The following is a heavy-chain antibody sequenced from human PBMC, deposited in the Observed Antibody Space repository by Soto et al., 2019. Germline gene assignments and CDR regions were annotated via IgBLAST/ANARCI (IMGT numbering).Heavy chain of an antibody. CDR1: GGSISSGGYY. Sequence: PSETLSLTCTFSGGSISSGGYYLSWIRQHPGKGLEWIGYIYYSGSTYYNPSLKSRVTISVDTSKNQFSLKLSSVTAADTAVYYCARDPSGSNWFDPWGQGTLVTVSS. V-gene: IGHV4-31*03. CDR3: ARDPSGSNWFDP. CDR2: IYYSGST. J-gene: IGHJ5*02. D-gene: IGHD3-3*01.